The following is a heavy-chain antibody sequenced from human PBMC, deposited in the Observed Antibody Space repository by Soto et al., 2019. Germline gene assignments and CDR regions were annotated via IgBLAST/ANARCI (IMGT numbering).Heavy chain of an antibody. J-gene: IGHJ4*02. CDR3: ARGGGGLRFLEGLLYLDY. D-gene: IGHD3-3*01. CDR2: INPNSGGT. Sequence: QVQLVQSGAEGKKPGASVKVSCKASGYTFTGYYMHWVRQAPGQGLEWMGWINPNSGGTNYAQKYEGWVTMTRDPSISTADMELSRLRSDDTAWYYCARGGGGLRFLEGLLYLDYWGQGTLVTVSS. CDR1: GYTFTGYY. V-gene: IGHV1-2*04.